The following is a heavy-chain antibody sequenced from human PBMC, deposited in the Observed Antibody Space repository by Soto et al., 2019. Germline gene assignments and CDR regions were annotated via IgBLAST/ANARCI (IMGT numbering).Heavy chain of an antibody. CDR1: GGSINTSSYY. J-gene: IGHJ4*02. D-gene: IGHD6-13*01. CDR3: ARVAAAGTGDYYFDY. V-gene: IGHV4-39*01. CDR2: IYYNGFT. Sequence: PSETLSLTCTVSGGSINTSSYYWGWIRQPPGKGLEWIGIIYYNGFTYYNQSLKSRLTISMDTSKNQFSLKLSSVTAADTAVYYCARVAAAGTGDYYFDYWGQGTLVTVSS.